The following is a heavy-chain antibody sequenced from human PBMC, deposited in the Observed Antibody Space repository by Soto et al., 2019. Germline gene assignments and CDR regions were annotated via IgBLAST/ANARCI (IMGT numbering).Heavy chain of an antibody. D-gene: IGHD6-13*01. CDR3: AKGGQQHRPKFFFDS. CDR2: IRDSGDTT. V-gene: IGHV3-23*01. Sequence: GGSLRLSCVASGFRFSMNAMTWVRQVPGKGLEWVSSIRDSGDTTFYADSVKGRFTISRDNYKNTLYMQMNGLRAEDSAEYSCAKGGQQHRPKFFFDSWGQGALVTVSS. J-gene: IGHJ4*02. CDR1: GFRFSMNA.